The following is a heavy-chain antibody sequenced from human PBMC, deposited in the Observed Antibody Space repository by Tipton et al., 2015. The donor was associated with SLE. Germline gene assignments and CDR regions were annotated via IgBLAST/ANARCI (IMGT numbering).Heavy chain of an antibody. Sequence: TLSLTCTVSGGSINNYYWSWIRQAPGKGLDWIGSIYHTGSTYPNPSLKSRVTISVDTSNNQFSLKLHSVTAADTAVYYCARGTFSLLGIEADWGRGTLVTVSS. J-gene: IGHJ4*02. V-gene: IGHV4-59*04. CDR3: ARGTFSLLGIEAD. CDR1: GGSINNYY. CDR2: IYHTGST. D-gene: IGHD2-15*01.